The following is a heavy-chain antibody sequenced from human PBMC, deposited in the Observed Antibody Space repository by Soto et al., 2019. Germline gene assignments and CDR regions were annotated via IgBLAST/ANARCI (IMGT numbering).Heavy chain of an antibody. CDR1: GYTFTGYY. Sequence: ASVKVSCKGSGYTFTGYYMHWVRQVPGQGLEWMGWINPNSGGTNYAQKFQGWVTMTRDTSISTAYMELSRLRSDDTAVYYCARDGRSDYDILTGYYTEKSNWFDPWGQGTLVTVSS. CDR2: INPNSGGT. J-gene: IGHJ5*02. CDR3: ARDGRSDYDILTGYYTEKSNWFDP. D-gene: IGHD3-9*01. V-gene: IGHV1-2*04.